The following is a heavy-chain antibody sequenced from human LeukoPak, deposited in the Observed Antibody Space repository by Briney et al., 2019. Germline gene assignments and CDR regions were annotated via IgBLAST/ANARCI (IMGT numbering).Heavy chain of an antibody. CDR3: ARGVVVVPAAIRSNWFDP. D-gene: IGHD2-2*02. J-gene: IGHJ5*02. Sequence: SETLSLTCTVSGGSISSYYWSWIRQPAGKGLEWIGGIYTSGSTNYNPSLKSRVTMSVDTSKNQFSLKLSSVTAADTAVYYCARGVVVVPAAIRSNWFDPWGQGTLVTVSS. CDR1: GGSISSYY. V-gene: IGHV4-4*07. CDR2: IYTSGST.